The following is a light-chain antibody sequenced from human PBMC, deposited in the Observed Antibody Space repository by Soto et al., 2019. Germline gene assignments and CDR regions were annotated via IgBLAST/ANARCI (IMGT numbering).Light chain of an antibody. CDR1: SGSIASNY. V-gene: IGLV6-57*04. Sequence: NFMLTQPHSVSESPGKTVTISCTRSSGSIASNYVQWYQQRPGSAPTTVIYEDNQRHSGVPDRFSGSIDSSSNSASLTISGLKTEDEADYYCQSYDSNNQVFGGGTKLTVL. CDR3: QSYDSNNQV. CDR2: EDN. J-gene: IGLJ3*02.